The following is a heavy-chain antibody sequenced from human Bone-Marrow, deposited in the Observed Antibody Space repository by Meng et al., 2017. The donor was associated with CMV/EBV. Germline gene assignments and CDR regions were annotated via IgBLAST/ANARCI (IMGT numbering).Heavy chain of an antibody. J-gene: IGHJ6*02. V-gene: IGHV3-7*01. CDR3: ARDSDRQTWIQPHYYGMDV. Sequence: GESLKISCAASGFTFSSYWMSWVRQAPGKGLEWVANIKQDGSEKYYVDSVKGRFTISRDNAKTSLYLQMNSLRAEDTAVYYCARDSDRQTWIQPHYYGMDVWGQGTTVTVSS. CDR2: IKQDGSEK. D-gene: IGHD5-18*01. CDR1: GFTFSSYW.